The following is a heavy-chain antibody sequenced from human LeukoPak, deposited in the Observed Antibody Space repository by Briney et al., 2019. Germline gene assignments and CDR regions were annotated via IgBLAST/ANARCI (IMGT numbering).Heavy chain of an antibody. CDR3: ARGGATVTNLWLVRGARYMDV. D-gene: IGHD4-17*01. CDR2: INHSGST. J-gene: IGHJ6*03. CDR1: GYSISSGHY. Sequence: PSETLSLTCTVSGYSISSGHYWGWIRQPPGKGLEWIGEINHSGSTNYNPSLKSRVTISVDTSKNQFSLKLSSVTAADTAVYYCARGGATVTNLWLVRGARYMDVWGKGTTVTVSS. V-gene: IGHV4-38-2*02.